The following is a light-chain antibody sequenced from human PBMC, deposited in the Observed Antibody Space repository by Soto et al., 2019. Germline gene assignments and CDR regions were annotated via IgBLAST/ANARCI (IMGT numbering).Light chain of an antibody. CDR2: AAS. Sequence: DIQMTQSPSSLSASVGDRVTITCRASQSIRTYLNWYQQKPGKAPKFLIYAASRLQSGVPSRFSGTGSVTDFTLPISSLQPEDFATYYCQPTFSTPLTFSEGTKVDIK. J-gene: IGKJ4*01. CDR3: QPTFSTPLT. CDR1: QSIRTY. V-gene: IGKV1-39*01.